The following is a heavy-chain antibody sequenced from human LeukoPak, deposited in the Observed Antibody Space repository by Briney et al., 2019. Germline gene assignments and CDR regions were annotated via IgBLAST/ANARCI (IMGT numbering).Heavy chain of an antibody. Sequence: SETLSLTCAAYGGSFSGYYWSWIRQPPGKGLEWIGEINHSGSTNYNPSLKSRVTISVDTSKNQFSLKLSSVTAADTAVYYCARPHYYDSSGYPYWGQGTLVTVSS. CDR1: GGSFSGYY. V-gene: IGHV4-34*01. CDR3: ARPHYYDSSGYPY. J-gene: IGHJ4*02. D-gene: IGHD3-22*01. CDR2: INHSGST.